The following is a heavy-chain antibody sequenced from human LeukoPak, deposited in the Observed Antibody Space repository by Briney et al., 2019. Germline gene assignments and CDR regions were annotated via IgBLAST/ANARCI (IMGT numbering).Heavy chain of an antibody. D-gene: IGHD2-15*01. J-gene: IGHJ4*02. Sequence: GGSLRLSCAASGFAVSSNYMSWVRQAPGKGLEWVSLIYSDGSTYYADSVRGRFTISRDNSKNTLYLQMNSLRAEDTAVYFCARDLGYCSGGSCYVGYFDYWGQGTLVTVSS. CDR3: ARDLGYCSGGSCYVGYFDY. CDR2: IYSDGST. V-gene: IGHV3-66*01. CDR1: GFAVSSNY.